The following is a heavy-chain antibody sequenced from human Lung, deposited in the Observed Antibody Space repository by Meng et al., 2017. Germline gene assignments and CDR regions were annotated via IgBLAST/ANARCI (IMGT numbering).Heavy chain of an antibody. CDR1: GYTFTSYD. CDR2: MNPNSGNT. CDR3: ARGARITMVRGGTRLGD. D-gene: IGHD3-10*01. V-gene: IGHV1-8*03. Sequence: ASVKVSCKASGYTFTSYDINGVRQATGQGLEWMGWMNPNSGNTGYAQKFQGRVTITRNTSISTAYMELSSLRAEDTAVYYCARGARITMVRGGTRLGDWGQGTLVTVSS. J-gene: IGHJ4*02.